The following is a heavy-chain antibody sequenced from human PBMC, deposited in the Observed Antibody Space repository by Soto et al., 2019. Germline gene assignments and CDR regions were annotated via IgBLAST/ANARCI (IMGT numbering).Heavy chain of an antibody. CDR3: ARTVARMDLDY. CDR2: IFWNDET. D-gene: IGHD2-21*01. V-gene: IGHV2-26*02. J-gene: IGHJ4*02. CDR1: GLSLSNARMG. Sequence: QVTLKESGPVLVKPTETLTLTCTVSGLSLSNARMGVSWIRQPPGKALEWLAHIFWNDETAYSTSLKTRLTISKDTSKSQLVLTMANMDPADTATYYCARTVARMDLDYWGQGTLVTVSS.